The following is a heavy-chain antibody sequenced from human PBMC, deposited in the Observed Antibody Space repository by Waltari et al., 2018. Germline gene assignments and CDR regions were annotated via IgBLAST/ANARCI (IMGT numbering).Heavy chain of an antibody. D-gene: IGHD2-15*01. J-gene: IGHJ3*02. CDR1: GFTFSSYS. CDR2: ISSSSSYI. Sequence: EVQLVESGGGLVKPGGSLRLSCAASGFTFSSYSMNWVRQAPGKGVEWVSSISSSSSYIYYADSVKGRFTISRDNAKNSLYLQMNSLRAEDTAVYYCARDLISRRAFDIWGQGTMVTVSS. CDR3: ARDLISRRAFDI. V-gene: IGHV3-21*04.